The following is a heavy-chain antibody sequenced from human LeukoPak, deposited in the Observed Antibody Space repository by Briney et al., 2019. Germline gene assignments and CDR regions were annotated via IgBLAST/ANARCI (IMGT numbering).Heavy chain of an antibody. CDR1: GGTFSSYA. CDR3: ARETGDLAFDI. CDR2: INPNSGGT. J-gene: IGHJ3*02. D-gene: IGHD7-27*01. Sequence: ASVKVSCKASGGTFSSYAISWVRQAPGQGLEWMGWINPNSGGTNYAQKFQGRVTMTRDTSISTAYMELSRLRSDDTAVYYCARETGDLAFDIWGQGTMVTVSS. V-gene: IGHV1-2*02.